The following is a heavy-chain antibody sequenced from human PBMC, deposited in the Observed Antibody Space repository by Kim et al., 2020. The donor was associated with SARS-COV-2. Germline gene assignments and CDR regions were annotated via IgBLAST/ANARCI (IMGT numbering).Heavy chain of an antibody. CDR3: ARVERAVTTGDFQH. D-gene: IGHD4-17*01. J-gene: IGHJ1*01. Sequence: EGSLRLSCAASGFTFSDYYMSWIRQAPGKGLEWVSYISSSSSYTNYADSVKGRFTISRDNAKNSLYLQMNSLRAEDTAVYYCARVERAVTTGDFQHWGQGTLVTVSS. CDR1: GFTFSDYY. V-gene: IGHV3-11*05. CDR2: ISSSSSYT.